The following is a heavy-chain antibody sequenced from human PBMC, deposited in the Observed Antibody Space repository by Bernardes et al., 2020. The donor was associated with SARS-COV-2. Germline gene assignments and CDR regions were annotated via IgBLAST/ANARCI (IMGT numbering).Heavy chain of an antibody. CDR1: GLTLSDRY. V-gene: IGHV3-11*06. Sequence: GGSLRLSCAASGLTLSDRYMSWIRQAPGKGPEWISYISYSSDDTNYADSVKGRFTISRDNAKNSLYLQMNSLRAEDTAVYYCARGTRAGGDCWGHGTLVTVSS. D-gene: IGHD3-10*01. CDR2: ISYSSDDT. CDR3: ARGTRAGGDC. J-gene: IGHJ4*01.